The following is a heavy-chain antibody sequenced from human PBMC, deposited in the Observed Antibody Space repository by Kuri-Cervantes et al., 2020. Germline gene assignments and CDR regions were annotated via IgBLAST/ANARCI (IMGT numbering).Heavy chain of an antibody. V-gene: IGHV3-48*02. CDR2: IGSGSGTTT. CDR1: GFTFSNAW. D-gene: IGHD5-18*01. Sequence: GESLKISCAASGFTFSNAWMSWVRQAPGKGLEWVSFIGSGSGTTTYYADSVKGRFTISRDNAKNLLFLQMNSLRDEDTAVYFCARDSGGIQLAYWGQGTLVTVSS. J-gene: IGHJ4*02. CDR3: ARDSGGIQLAY.